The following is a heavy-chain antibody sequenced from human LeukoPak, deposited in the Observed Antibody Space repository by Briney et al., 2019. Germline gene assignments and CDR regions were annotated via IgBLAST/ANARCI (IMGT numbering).Heavy chain of an antibody. Sequence: SETPSLTCTVSSGSITNYYWSWIRQPPRKGLEWIGFIYYSGNTNYNPSLKSRVTISLDKSKKQFSLNLRSVTAADTAVYYCASNNLWKGFDPWGQGTLVTVSS. CDR3: ASNNLWKGFDP. CDR1: SGSITNYY. V-gene: IGHV4-59*12. D-gene: IGHD1/OR15-1a*01. CDR2: IYYSGNT. J-gene: IGHJ5*02.